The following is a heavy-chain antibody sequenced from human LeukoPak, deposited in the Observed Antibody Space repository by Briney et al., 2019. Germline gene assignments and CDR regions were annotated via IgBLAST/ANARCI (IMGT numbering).Heavy chain of an antibody. D-gene: IGHD3-10*01. V-gene: IGHV1-2*02. CDR1: GYTFTGYY. CDR2: INPNSGGT. J-gene: IGHJ3*02. Sequence: ASVKVSCKASGYTFTGYYMHWVRQAPGQGLEWMGWINPNSGGTNYAQKFQGRVTMTRDTSISTAYMELSRLRSDDTAVYYCARDFSGSGSYIPDAFDIWGQGTMVTVSS. CDR3: ARDFSGSGSYIPDAFDI.